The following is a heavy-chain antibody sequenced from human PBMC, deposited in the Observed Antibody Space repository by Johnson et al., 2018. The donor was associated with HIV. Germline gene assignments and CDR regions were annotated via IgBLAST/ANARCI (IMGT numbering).Heavy chain of an antibody. CDR2: IKQDGSEK. V-gene: IGHV3-7*03. CDR1: GFTFINAW. Sequence: MLLVESGGAVVRPGGSLSLSCAASGFTFINAWMTWVRQSPGKGLEWVANIKQDGSEKYYVASVQGRFTISRDNAQNSLYLQMNSLRGEDTAVYYCARPSLKDGYNYGGGFDIWGQGTMVTVSS. J-gene: IGHJ3*02. CDR3: ARPSLKDGYNYGGGFDI. D-gene: IGHD5-24*01.